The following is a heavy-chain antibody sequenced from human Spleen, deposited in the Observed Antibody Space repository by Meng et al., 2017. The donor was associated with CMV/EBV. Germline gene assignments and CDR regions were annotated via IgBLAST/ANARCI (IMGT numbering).Heavy chain of an antibody. D-gene: IGHD3/OR15-3a*01. J-gene: IGHJ4*02. CDR1: GYSIGSGYY. Sequence: ESLKISCHVSGYSIGSGYYWGWIRQPPGKGLQWIGSIFHAGDTYYNPALSSRVTISVDTSKNQFSLRLSSVTAADTAVYYCARDLDDFWTGYYAAYIDQWGQGTLVTVSS. CDR2: IFHAGDT. CDR3: ARDLDDFWTGYYAAYIDQ. V-gene: IGHV4-38-2*02.